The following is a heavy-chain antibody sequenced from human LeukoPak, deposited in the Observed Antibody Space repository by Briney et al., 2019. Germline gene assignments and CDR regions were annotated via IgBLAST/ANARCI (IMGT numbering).Heavy chain of an antibody. D-gene: IGHD6-19*01. J-gene: IGHJ5*02. CDR2: ISGSGDNT. V-gene: IGHV3-23*01. Sequence: GGSLRLSCAASGFTFSNYDMSWVRQAPGKGLEWVSTISGSGDNTYYADSVKGQFTISRDNSKNTLYLQMNSLRAEDTALYYCAKVVYSSGWPGWFDPWGQGTLVTVSS. CDR3: AKVVYSSGWPGWFDP. CDR1: GFTFSNYD.